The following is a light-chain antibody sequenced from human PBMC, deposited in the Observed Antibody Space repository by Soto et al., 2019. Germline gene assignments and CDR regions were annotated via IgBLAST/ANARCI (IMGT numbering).Light chain of an antibody. CDR2: WAS. CDR3: QQYYDTSYT. Sequence: DIVMTQSPDSLAVSLGERATINCRSSQSVLYDSNNLNYLAWYQQKPGQPPKLLIYWASTRESGVPDRFSGSGSGTDFTLTISSLQTEDVAIYYCQQYYDTSYTFGQGTKLEIK. V-gene: IGKV4-1*01. CDR1: QSVLYDSNNLNY. J-gene: IGKJ2*01.